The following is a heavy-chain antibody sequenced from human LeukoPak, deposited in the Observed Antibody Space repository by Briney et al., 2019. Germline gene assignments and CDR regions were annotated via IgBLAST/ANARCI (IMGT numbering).Heavy chain of an antibody. V-gene: IGHV4-4*09. Sequence: SETLSLTCTVSGGSINSYYWSWIRQPPGKGLEWIGYIYTSGSTNYNPSLKSRVTISVDTSKNQFSLKLSSVTAADTAVYYCARGGAYFDYWGQGTLVTVSS. J-gene: IGHJ4*02. CDR2: IYTSGST. D-gene: IGHD1-26*01. CDR3: ARGGAYFDY. CDR1: GGSINSYY.